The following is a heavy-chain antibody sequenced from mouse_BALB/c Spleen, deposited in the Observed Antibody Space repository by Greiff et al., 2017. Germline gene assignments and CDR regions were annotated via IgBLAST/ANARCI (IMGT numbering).Heavy chain of an antibody. J-gene: IGHJ4*01. CDR3: ARHGGYGSSYGAMDY. V-gene: IGHV5-12-2*01. D-gene: IGHD1-1*01. CDR2: ISNGGGST. CDR1: GFTFSSYT. Sequence: EVQVVESGGGLVQPGGSLKLSCAASGFTFSSYTMSWVRQTPEKRLEWVAYISNGGGSTYYPDTVKGRFTISRDNAKNTLYLQMSSLKAEDTAMYYCARHGGYGSSYGAMDYWGQGTSVTVSS.